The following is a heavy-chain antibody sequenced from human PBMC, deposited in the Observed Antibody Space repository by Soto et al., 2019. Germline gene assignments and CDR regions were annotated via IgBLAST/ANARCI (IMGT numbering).Heavy chain of an antibody. D-gene: IGHD6-19*01. CDR3: AHGQGVAGGTD. J-gene: IGHJ4*02. CDR2: IYWDDDK. CDR1: GFSLSTSGVG. Sequence: QITLKESGPTLVKPTQTLTLTCTFSGFSLSTSGVGVGWIRQPPGKALEWLALIYWDDDKRYSPSLKSRLTXTXATSKNQVVLTMTNMDPVDTATYYCAHGQGVAGGTDWGQGTLVTVSS. V-gene: IGHV2-5*02.